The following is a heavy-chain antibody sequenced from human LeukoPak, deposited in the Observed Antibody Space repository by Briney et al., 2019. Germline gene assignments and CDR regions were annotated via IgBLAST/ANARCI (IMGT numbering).Heavy chain of an antibody. D-gene: IGHD3-22*01. CDR2: IWYDGSNI. V-gene: IGHV3-33*01. J-gene: IGHJ4*02. CDR1: GFTFSSYG. Sequence: GGSLRLSCAASGFTFSSYGMHWVRQAPGEGLEWVAVIWYDGSNIDYADSVKGRFTISRDNSKNTLYLQMKSLRAEDTAVYYCARARNNYDSSGYSALDYWGQGTLATVSS. CDR3: ARARNNYDSSGYSALDY.